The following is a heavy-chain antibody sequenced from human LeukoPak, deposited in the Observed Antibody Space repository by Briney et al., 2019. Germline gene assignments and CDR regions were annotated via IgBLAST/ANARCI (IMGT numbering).Heavy chain of an antibody. CDR2: IYYSGST. J-gene: IGHJ4*02. Sequence: SETLSLTCTVSGGSISSYYWSWIRQPPGKGLEWIGYIYYSGSTNYNPSLKSRVTISVDTSKNQFSLKLSSVPAADTAVYYCASLHYDSSGIDYWGQGTLVTVSS. CDR1: GGSISSYY. D-gene: IGHD3-22*01. V-gene: IGHV4-59*01. CDR3: ASLHYDSSGIDY.